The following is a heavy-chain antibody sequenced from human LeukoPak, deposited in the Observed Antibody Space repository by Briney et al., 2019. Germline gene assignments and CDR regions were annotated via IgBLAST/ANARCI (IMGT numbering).Heavy chain of an antibody. CDR1: GGSISSYY. CDR2: IYYSGST. J-gene: IGHJ4*02. V-gene: IGHV4-59*01. CDR3: ARSPYYFDY. Sequence: SETLSLTRTVSGGSISSYYWSWIRQPPGKGLEWIGYIYYSGSTNYNPSLKSRVTISVDTSKNQFSLKLSSVTAADTAVYYCARSPYYFDYWGQGTLVTVSS.